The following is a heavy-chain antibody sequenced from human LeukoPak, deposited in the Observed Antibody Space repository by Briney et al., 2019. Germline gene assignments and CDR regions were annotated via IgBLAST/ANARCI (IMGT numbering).Heavy chain of an antibody. J-gene: IGHJ6*03. CDR1: GFTFSSYG. Sequence: PGGSLRLSCAASGFTFSSYGMHWVRQAPGKGLEWVAFIRYDGSNKYYADSVKGRFTISRDNSKNTLYLQMNSLRAEDTAVYYCASPHSSSSSVGYYYMDVWGKGTTVPVPS. V-gene: IGHV3-30*02. CDR2: IRYDGSNK. CDR3: ASPHSSSSSVGYYYMDV. D-gene: IGHD6-6*01.